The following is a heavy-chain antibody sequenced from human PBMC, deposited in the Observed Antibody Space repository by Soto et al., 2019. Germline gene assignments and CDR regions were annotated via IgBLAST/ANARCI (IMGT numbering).Heavy chain of an antibody. CDR1: SASFSKYY. CDR3: ASVTFGGVVLAH. CDR2: IYFNGNT. J-gene: IGHJ4*02. D-gene: IGHD3-16*01. V-gene: IGHV4-59*01. Sequence: KPSETLSLTCTVSSASFSKYYWSWIRQPPGKGLEWIGYIYFNGNTNYNPSLKRRVTISIDTSKKQISLSLTSVTDADTAVYYCASVTFGGVVLAHWGQGTLVTVSS.